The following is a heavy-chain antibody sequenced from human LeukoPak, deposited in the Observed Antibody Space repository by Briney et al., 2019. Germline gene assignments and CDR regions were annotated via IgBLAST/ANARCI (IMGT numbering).Heavy chain of an antibody. CDR1: GFTFDDYA. CDR2: ISWNSGSI. D-gene: IGHD3-3*01. V-gene: IGHV3-9*01. CDR3: AKGLVVEWLGSMDV. Sequence: GRSLRLSCAASGFTFDDYAMHWVRQAPGKGLEWVSGISWNSGSIGYADSVKGRFTISRGNAKNSLYLQMNSLRAEDTALYYCAKGLVVEWLGSMDVWGQGTTVTVSS. J-gene: IGHJ6*02.